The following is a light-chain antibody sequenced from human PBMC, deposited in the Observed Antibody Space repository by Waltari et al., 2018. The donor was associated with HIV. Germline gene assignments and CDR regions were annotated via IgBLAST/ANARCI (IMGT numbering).Light chain of an antibody. V-gene: IGKV1-39*01. CDR2: AAS. CDR3: QQSYSTLPYT. J-gene: IGKJ2*01. CDR1: QSISSY. Sequence: LQMTQSPSSLSASVGDRVTSPCRASQSISSYLNWYQQNPGKAPKLLISAASSLQGGVPSRFSGSGSGTDFTLTISSLQPEDFAIYYCQQSYSTLPYTFGQGTKLEIK.